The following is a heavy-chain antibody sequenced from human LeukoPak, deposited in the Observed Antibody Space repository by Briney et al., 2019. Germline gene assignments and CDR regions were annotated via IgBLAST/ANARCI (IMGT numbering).Heavy chain of an antibody. CDR1: GFTFSSYS. CDR2: ISSSSSTI. D-gene: IGHD6-25*01. V-gene: IGHV3-48*01. CDR3: SRDGSSSDWSAFDI. Sequence: GGSLRLSCAASGFTFSSYSMNWVRQAPGKGLEWVSYISSSSSTIYYADSVKGRFTISRDNAKNSLYLQMNSLKAEDTAVYYCSRDGSSSDWSAFDIWGQGTMVTVSS. J-gene: IGHJ3*02.